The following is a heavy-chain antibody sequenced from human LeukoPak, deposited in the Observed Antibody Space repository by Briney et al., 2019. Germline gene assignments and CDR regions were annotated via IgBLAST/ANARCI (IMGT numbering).Heavy chain of an antibody. J-gene: IGHJ6*03. V-gene: IGHV4-4*07. Sequence: SETLSLTCTVSGGSISSYYWSWIRQPAGKGLEWIGRIYTSGSTNYNPSLKSRVTMSVDTSKNQFSLKLSSVTAADTAVYHCAREGQQPNYYYYMDVWGKGTTVTVSS. CDR2: IYTSGST. CDR1: GGSISSYY. CDR3: AREGQQPNYYYYMDV. D-gene: IGHD6-13*01.